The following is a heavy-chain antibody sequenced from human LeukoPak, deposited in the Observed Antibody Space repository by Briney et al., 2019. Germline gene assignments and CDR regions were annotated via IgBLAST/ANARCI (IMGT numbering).Heavy chain of an antibody. CDR2: ISGSGGST. CDR3: ARDQSILTGYSV. Sequence: GGSLRLSCAASRFTFSSYAMSWVRQAPGKGLEWVSAISGSGGSTYYADSVKGRFTISRDNSKNTLYLQMNSLRAEDTAVYYCARDQSILTGYSVWGQGTMVTVSS. V-gene: IGHV3-23*01. CDR1: RFTFSSYA. J-gene: IGHJ3*01. D-gene: IGHD3-9*01.